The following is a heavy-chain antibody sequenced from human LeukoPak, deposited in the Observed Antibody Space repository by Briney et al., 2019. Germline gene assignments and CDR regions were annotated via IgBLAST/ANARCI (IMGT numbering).Heavy chain of an antibody. CDR1: GDSITRTNSY. J-gene: IGHJ4*02. CDR2: IYYTGNT. CDR3: ARRTYTSAWVNFDS. Sequence: SETLSLTCTVSGDSITRTNSYWDWIRQPPGEGLEWIGTIYYTGNTYYNPSLKTRVTLSVDTSKNQFSLKLSFVTAADTAVYYCARRTYTSAWVNFDSWGQGTLVTVSS. D-gene: IGHD6-19*01. V-gene: IGHV4-39*01.